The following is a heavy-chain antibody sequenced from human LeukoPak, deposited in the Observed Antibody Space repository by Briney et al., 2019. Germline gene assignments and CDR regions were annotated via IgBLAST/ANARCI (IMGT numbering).Heavy chain of an antibody. Sequence: SETLSLTCTVSSGSISTYYWSWIRQPPGKGLEWIGYFYYTGSTTYNPSLKSRVTISVDTSKNQFSLKLSSVTAADTAVYYCARSGKYYDSSGYSDCWGQGTPVTVSS. D-gene: IGHD3-22*01. J-gene: IGHJ4*02. CDR1: SGSISTYY. V-gene: IGHV4-59*08. CDR2: FYYTGST. CDR3: ARSGKYYDSSGYSDC.